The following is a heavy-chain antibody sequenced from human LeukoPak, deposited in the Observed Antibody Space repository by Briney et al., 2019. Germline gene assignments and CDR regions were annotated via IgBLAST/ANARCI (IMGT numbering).Heavy chain of an antibody. D-gene: IGHD1-26*01. Sequence: AESLKTSCKGSGYSFTSYWIGWVRQLPPKGLEWMGIIYPGDSDTRYSPSFQGQVTISADKSISTAYLQWSSLKASDTAMYYCARVQWELLDYFDYWGQGTLVTVSS. CDR2: IYPGDSDT. CDR1: GYSFTSYW. J-gene: IGHJ4*02. CDR3: ARVQWELLDYFDY. V-gene: IGHV5-51*01.